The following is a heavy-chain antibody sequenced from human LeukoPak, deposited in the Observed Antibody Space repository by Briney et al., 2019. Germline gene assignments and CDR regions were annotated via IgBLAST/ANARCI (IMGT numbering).Heavy chain of an antibody. CDR3: ATSIAVVANAFDI. CDR1: GFTVSSNC. J-gene: IGHJ3*02. Sequence: GGSLRLSCAASGFTVSSNCMSWVRQAPGKGLEWVSVIYSGGSTYYADSVKGRFTISRDNAKNSLYLQMNSLRAEDTAVYYCATSIAVVANAFDIWGQGTMVTVSS. D-gene: IGHD6-19*01. V-gene: IGHV3-53*01. CDR2: IYSGGST.